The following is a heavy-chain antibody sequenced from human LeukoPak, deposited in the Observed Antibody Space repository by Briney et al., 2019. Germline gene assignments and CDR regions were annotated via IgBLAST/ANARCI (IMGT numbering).Heavy chain of an antibody. CDR3: AREGHCSSTSCYPAFDI. V-gene: IGHV1-69*05. CDR2: IIPIFGTA. D-gene: IGHD2-2*01. J-gene: IGHJ3*02. CDR1: GGTFSSYA. Sequence: SVTVSCKASGGTFSSYAISWVRRAPGQGLEWMGGIIPIFGTANYAQKFQGRVTITTDESTSTAYMELSSLRSEDTAVYYCAREGHCSSTSCYPAFDIWGQGTMVTVSS.